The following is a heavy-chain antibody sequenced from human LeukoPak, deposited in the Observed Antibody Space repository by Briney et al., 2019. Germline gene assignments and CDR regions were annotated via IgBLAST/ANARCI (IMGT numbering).Heavy chain of an antibody. J-gene: IGHJ4*02. CDR1: GYSFTSYW. D-gene: IGHD3-10*02. CDR2: IYPGDSDT. Sequence: GESLKISCKGSGYSFTSYWIGWMRQMPGKGLEWMGIIYPGDSDTRYSPSFQGQVTISADKSISTAYLQWSSLKASDTAMYYCARGLKRTMYYFDYWGQGTLVTVSS. V-gene: IGHV5-51*01. CDR3: ARGLKRTMYYFDY.